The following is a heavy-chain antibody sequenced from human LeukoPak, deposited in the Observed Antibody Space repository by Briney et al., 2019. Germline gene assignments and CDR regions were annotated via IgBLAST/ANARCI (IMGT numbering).Heavy chain of an antibody. CDR3: ARHYLSSGWYGYFDL. D-gene: IGHD6-19*01. Sequence: PGGSLRLSCAASGFTFSSYDMHWVRQAPGMGLEWVAGISYDGSNKYYTDSVKGRFTISRDNAKNPLYLQMNSLRAEDTAVYYCARHYLSSGWYGYFDLWGRGTLVTVSS. V-gene: IGHV3-30*03. CDR1: GFTFSSYD. CDR2: ISYDGSNK. J-gene: IGHJ2*01.